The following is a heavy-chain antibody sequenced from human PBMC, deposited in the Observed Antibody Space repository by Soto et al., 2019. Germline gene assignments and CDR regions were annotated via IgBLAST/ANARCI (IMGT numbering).Heavy chain of an antibody. J-gene: IGHJ4*02. CDR1: GLTLSLYW. CDR3: GRDMGRDRYNEY. Sequence: GGSLRLSCEASGLTLSLYWMHWVRQVPGKGLVWVSRINSDGSSTSYADSVKGRFTIFRDNAKNTVSLQMNSLRAEDTAVYYCGRDMGRDRYNEYRGQGTLGTGSS. D-gene: IGHD1-1*01. V-gene: IGHV3-74*01. CDR2: INSDGSST.